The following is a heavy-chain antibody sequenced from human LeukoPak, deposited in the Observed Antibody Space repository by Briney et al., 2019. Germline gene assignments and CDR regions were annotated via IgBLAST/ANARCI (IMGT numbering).Heavy chain of an antibody. CDR3: ARHLNDCGDDCYIFDY. CDR1: GGSIFSYY. CDR2: IYYSGST. D-gene: IGHD2-21*01. J-gene: IGHJ4*02. V-gene: IGHV4-59*08. Sequence: PSETLSLTCTVSGGSIFSYYWSWIRQPPGKGLEWMGYIYYSGSTNYNPSLKSRVTISVDTSKNQFSLRVISVTAADTAVYYCARHLNDCGDDCYIFDYWGQGTLVTVSS.